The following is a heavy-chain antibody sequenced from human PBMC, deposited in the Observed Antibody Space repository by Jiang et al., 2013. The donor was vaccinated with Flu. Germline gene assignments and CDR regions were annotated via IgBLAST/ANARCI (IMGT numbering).Heavy chain of an antibody. CDR3: ARDTYDFWSGLTYYYGMDV. V-gene: IGHV3-33*05. Sequence: AVISYDGSNKYYADSVKGRFTISRDNSKNTLYLQMNSLRAEDTAVYYCARDTYDFWSGLTYYYGMDVWGQGTTVTVSS. D-gene: IGHD3-3*01. J-gene: IGHJ6*02. CDR2: ISYDGSNK.